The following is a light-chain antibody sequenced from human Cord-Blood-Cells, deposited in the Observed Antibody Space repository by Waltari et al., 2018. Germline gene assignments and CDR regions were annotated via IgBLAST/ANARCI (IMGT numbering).Light chain of an antibody. CDR3: QQSYSTPYT. CDR2: AAS. CDR1: QSISSY. V-gene: IGKV1-39*01. J-gene: IGKJ2*01. Sequence: DIQMTQSPSSLSASVGDRVTITCRASQSISSYFNWYQQKPGKAPKLLIYAASSLQSGVPSRFSGSGSGTDFTLTSSSLQPEDFATYYCQQSYSTPYTFGQGTKREIK.